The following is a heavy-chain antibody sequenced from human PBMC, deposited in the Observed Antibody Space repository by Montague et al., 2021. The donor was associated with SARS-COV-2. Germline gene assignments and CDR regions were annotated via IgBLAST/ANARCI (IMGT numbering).Heavy chain of an antibody. D-gene: IGHD1-20*01. Sequence: SETLSLTCTVSGDSIRESHWSWIRQPPGKGLEWIGYIDNSGSTNYNPALESRVTLTVSASNNQFYLTLRSVTAADTAVYYCARLTGSRVYYYHYGLDFWGQGTTVTVSS. CDR1: GDSIRESH. J-gene: IGHJ6*02. CDR2: IDNSGST. V-gene: IGHV4-4*09. CDR3: ARLTGSRVYYYHYGLDF.